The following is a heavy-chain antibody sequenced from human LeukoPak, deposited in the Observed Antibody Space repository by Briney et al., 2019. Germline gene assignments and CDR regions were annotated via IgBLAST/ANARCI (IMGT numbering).Heavy chain of an antibody. CDR1: GGSISSGGYY. D-gene: IGHD3-10*01. J-gene: IGHJ4*02. CDR3: ARGPGYYYGYFDY. V-gene: IGHV4-39*07. CDR2: INHSGST. Sequence: PSETLSLTCTVSGGSISSGGYYWSWIRQPPGKGLEWIGEINHSGSTNYNPSLKSRVTISVDTSKNQFSLKLSSVTAADTAVYYCARGPGYYYGYFDYWGQGTLVTVSS.